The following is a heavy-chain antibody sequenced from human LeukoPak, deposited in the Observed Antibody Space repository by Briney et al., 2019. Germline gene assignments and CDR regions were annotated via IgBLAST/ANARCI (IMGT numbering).Heavy chain of an antibody. CDR2: ISGSGGST. CDR3: ANEYCSSTSCYLKDRTYYFDY. D-gene: IGHD2-2*01. J-gene: IGHJ4*02. CDR1: GFTFSSYA. Sequence: GGSLRLSCAASGFTFSSYAMSWVRQAPGKGLEWVSAISGSGGSTYYADSVKGRFTISRDSSKNTLYLQMNSLRAEDTAVYYCANEYCSSTSCYLKDRTYYFDYWGQGTLVTVSS. V-gene: IGHV3-23*01.